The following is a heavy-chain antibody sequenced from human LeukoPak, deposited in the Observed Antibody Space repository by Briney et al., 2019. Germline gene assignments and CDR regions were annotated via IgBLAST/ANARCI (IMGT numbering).Heavy chain of an antibody. Sequence: SETPSLTCAVYGGSFSGYYWSWIRQPPGKGLEWIGEINHSGSTNYNPSLKSRVTISVDTSKNQFSLKLSSVTAADTAVYYCARSRRGRYYYYYMDVWGKGTTVTVSS. V-gene: IGHV4-34*01. CDR2: INHSGST. D-gene: IGHD3-10*01. CDR1: GGSFSGYY. CDR3: ARSRRGRYYYYYMDV. J-gene: IGHJ6*03.